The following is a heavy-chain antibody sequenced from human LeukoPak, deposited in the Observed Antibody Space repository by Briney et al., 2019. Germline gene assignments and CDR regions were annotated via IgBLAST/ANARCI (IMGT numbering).Heavy chain of an antibody. V-gene: IGHV1-69*13. CDR3: ARAVLSGYDKYYFDY. J-gene: IGHJ4*02. CDR2: IIPIFGTA. Sequence: ASVKVSCKASGGTFSSYAISWVRQAPGQGLECMGGIIPIFGTANYAQKFQGRVTITADESTSTAYMELSSLRSEDTAVYYCARAVLSGYDKYYFDYWGQGTLVTVSS. CDR1: GGTFSSYA. D-gene: IGHD5-12*01.